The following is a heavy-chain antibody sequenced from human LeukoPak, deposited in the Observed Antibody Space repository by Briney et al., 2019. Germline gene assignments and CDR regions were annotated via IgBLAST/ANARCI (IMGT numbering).Heavy chain of an antibody. CDR3: ARVMGAFAYFDY. V-gene: IGHV4-34*01. CDR1: GGSFSGYY. Sequence: SETLSLTCAVYGGSFSGYYWSWIRQPPGKGLEWIGEINHSGSTNYNPSLKSRVTISVDTSKNQFSLKPSSVTAADTAVYYCARVMGAFAYFDYWGQGTLVTVSS. CDR2: INHSGST. D-gene: IGHD3-10*01. J-gene: IGHJ4*02.